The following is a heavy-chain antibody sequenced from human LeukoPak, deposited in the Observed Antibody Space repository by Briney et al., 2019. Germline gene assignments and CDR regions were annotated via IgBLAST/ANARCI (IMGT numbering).Heavy chain of an antibody. CDR1: AASISDYY. Sequence: SETLSLACAVSAASISDYYWSWIRQAPGKGLEWIGYISTSGSTNYNPSLKSRVSISLDTSKNRFSLNLNFVTAADTAVYYCASPRSGYRYTFDYWGQGALVTVSS. D-gene: IGHD3-22*01. CDR2: ISTSGST. J-gene: IGHJ4*02. CDR3: ASPRSGYRYTFDY. V-gene: IGHV4-4*09.